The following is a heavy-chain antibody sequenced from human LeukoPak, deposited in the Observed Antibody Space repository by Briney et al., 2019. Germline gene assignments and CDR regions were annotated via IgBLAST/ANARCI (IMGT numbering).Heavy chain of an antibody. D-gene: IGHD2-21*02. CDR3: ARGGFYCGGDCYADY. CDR1: GGSFSPYY. CDR2: INHSGST. J-gene: IGHJ4*02. Sequence: SETLSLTCAVYGGSFSPYYWSWLRQPPGKGLEWIGEINHSGSTNYNPSLKSRVTISVDTSKNQFSLRLSSVTAADTAVYYCARGGFYCGGDCYADYWGQGTLVTVSS. V-gene: IGHV4-34*01.